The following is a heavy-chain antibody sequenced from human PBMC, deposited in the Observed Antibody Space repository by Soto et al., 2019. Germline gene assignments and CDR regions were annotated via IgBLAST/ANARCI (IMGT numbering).Heavy chain of an antibody. CDR1: GGSISSGGYS. CDR2: IYHSGST. J-gene: IGHJ4*02. V-gene: IGHV4-30-2*01. Sequence: QLQLQESGSGLVKPSQTLSLTCAVSGGSISSGGYSWSWIRQPPGKGLEWIGYIYHSGSTYYNPSLKSRVTIPVDRSKNQFSLKLSSVTAADTAVYYCARGDLWFGESRLDYWGQGTLVTVSS. D-gene: IGHD3-10*01. CDR3: ARGDLWFGESRLDY.